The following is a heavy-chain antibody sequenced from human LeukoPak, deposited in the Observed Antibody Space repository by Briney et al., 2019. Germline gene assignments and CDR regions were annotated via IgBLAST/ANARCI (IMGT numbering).Heavy chain of an antibody. J-gene: IGHJ6*02. V-gene: IGHV1-69*04. D-gene: IGHD2-2*01. Sequence: GSSVKLSCKASGGTFSSYAISWVRRAPGQGLEWMGRIIPILGIANYAQKFQGRVTITADKSTSTAYMELSSLRSEDTVVYYCARGDYCSSTSCYLDYGMDVWGQGTTVTVSS. CDR2: IIPILGIA. CDR1: GGTFSSYA. CDR3: ARGDYCSSTSCYLDYGMDV.